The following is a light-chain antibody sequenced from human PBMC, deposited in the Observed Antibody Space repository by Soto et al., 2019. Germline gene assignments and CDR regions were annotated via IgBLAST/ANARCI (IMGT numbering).Light chain of an antibody. J-gene: IGKJ2*02. Sequence: EIVMTQSLATLSVSPGERATLSCRASQSVSSNLAWYQQKPGQAPRLLIYGASTRATGIPARFSGSGSGTEFTLTISSRQSEDFAVYYCQQYNNWGGTFGQGTKLEIK. V-gene: IGKV3-15*01. CDR3: QQYNNWGGT. CDR2: GAS. CDR1: QSVSSN.